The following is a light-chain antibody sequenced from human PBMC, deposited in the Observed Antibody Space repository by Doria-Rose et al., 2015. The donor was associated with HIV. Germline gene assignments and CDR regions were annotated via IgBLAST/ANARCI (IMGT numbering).Light chain of an antibody. J-gene: IGKJ3*01. CDR1: QSLLYTSTNY. CDR3: QQYYDTPS. CDR2: WAS. V-gene: IGKV4-1*01. Sequence: DIRVTQSPESLGMSLGERATLNCKSNQSLLYTSTNYLAWYQQKPGQPPKLLIYWASTRQSGVPARFSGSGSGTDFTLTISSLEAEDVAVYYCQQYYDTPSLGPGTTVDIK.